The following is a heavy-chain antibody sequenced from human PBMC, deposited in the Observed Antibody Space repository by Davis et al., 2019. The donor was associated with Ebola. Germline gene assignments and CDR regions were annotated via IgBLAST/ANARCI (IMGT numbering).Heavy chain of an antibody. Sequence: PSETLSLACTVSGGSISSSSYYWGWIRQPPGKGLEWIGRIYYSGSTYYNPSLKSRVTISVDTSKNQFSLKLGSVTAADTAVYYCAREPVTMVQGGGWFGPWGQGTLVTVSS. CDR2: IYYSGST. D-gene: IGHD3-10*01. J-gene: IGHJ5*02. CDR3: AREPVTMVQGGGWFGP. CDR1: GGSISSSSYY. V-gene: IGHV4-39*07.